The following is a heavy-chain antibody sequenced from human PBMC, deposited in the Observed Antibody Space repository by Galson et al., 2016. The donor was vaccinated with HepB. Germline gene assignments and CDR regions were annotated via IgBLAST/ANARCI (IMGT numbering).Heavy chain of an antibody. CDR2: IGGPTPNT. J-gene: IGHJ4*02. D-gene: IGHD6-19*01. CDR3: TTWLSNHFDY. V-gene: IGHV3-23*01. Sequence: SLRLSCAASGFTFSNYALSWVRRAPGKGLEWVSHIGGPTPNTHYADSVRGRFSIYRDNSRDTLYLQMDLLTAEDSAIYYCTTWLSNHFDYWGQGTRVTVSS. CDR1: GFTFSNYA.